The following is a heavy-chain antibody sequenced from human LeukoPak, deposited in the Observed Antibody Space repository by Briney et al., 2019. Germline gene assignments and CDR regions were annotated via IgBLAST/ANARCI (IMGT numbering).Heavy chain of an antibody. J-gene: IGHJ4*02. CDR2: FDPEDGEDGET. V-gene: IGHV1-24*01. CDR3: ATSIRGIHDYVWGSTPLRNW. D-gene: IGHD3-16*01. CDR1: GYTLTELS. Sequence: ASVKVSCKVSGYTLTELSMHWVRQAPGKGLEWMGRFDPEDGEDGETIYAQKFQGRVSMTEDISTDTAFMELSSLRSEDTAVYFCATSIRGIHDYVWGSTPLRNWWGQGTLVTVSS.